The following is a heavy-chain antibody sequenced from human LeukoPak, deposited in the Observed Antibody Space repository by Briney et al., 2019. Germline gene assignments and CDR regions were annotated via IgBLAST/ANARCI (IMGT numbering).Heavy chain of an antibody. V-gene: IGHV4-59*01. CDR2: IYYSGST. J-gene: IGHJ4*02. CDR1: GGSISSYY. Sequence: SETLSLTCTVSGGSISSYYWSWIRQPPGKGLEWIGYIYYSGSTSYNPSLKSRVTISVDTSKKQFSLKLSSVTAADTAFYYCARGGYADYTLDYWGQGTLVTVSS. CDR3: ARGGYADYTLDY. D-gene: IGHD4-17*01.